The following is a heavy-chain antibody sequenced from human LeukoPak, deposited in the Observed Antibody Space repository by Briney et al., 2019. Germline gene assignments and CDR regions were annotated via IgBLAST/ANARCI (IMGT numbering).Heavy chain of an antibody. CDR3: VKKEFGSRYYFDY. D-gene: IGHD3-10*01. V-gene: IGHV3-64D*06. Sequence: GGSLRLSCSASGFTFSSYAMHWVRQAPGKGLEYVSAISSNGGSTYYADSVKGRFTISRDNSKNTLYLQMSSLRAEDTAVYYCVKKEFGSRYYFDYWGQGTLVTVSS. J-gene: IGHJ4*02. CDR1: GFTFSSYA. CDR2: ISSNGGST.